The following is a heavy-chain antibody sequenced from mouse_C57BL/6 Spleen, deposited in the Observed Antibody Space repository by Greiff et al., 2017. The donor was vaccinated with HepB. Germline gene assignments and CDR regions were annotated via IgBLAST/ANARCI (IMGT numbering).Heavy chain of an antibody. Sequence: QVQLKQPGAELVKPGASVKLSCKASGYTFTSYWMQWVKQRPGQGLEWIGEIDPSDSYTNYNQKFKGKATLTVDTSSSTAYMQLSSLTSEDSAVYYCATRGYGRDYWGQGTTLTVSS. CDR2: IDPSDSYT. CDR3: ATRGYGRDY. CDR1: GYTFTSYW. J-gene: IGHJ2*01. D-gene: IGHD2-10*02. V-gene: IGHV1-50*01.